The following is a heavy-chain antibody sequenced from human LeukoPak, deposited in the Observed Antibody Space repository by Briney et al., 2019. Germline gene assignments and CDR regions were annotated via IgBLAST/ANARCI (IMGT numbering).Heavy chain of an antibody. CDR3: AIYTSGTSYRRLDQ. CDR1: GLTVSSYG. J-gene: IGHJ4*02. V-gene: IGHV3-23*01. Sequence: GSLRLPCGASGLTVSSYGMSWVRQAPGKGLEWVPTIIGSTVNTYYADSVKSRFTISRDEYKNTVYLQMNGLRAEDTAVYSCAIYTSGTSYRRLDQGGQGPLVSVPT. CDR2: IIGSTVNT. D-gene: IGHD3-10*01.